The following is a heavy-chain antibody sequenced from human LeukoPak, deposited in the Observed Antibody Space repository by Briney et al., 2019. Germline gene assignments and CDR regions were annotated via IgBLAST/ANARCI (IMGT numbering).Heavy chain of an antibody. D-gene: IGHD5-12*01. CDR3: ARARRDSGYDLYDY. J-gene: IGHJ4*02. V-gene: IGHV3-48*03. CDR1: GFTFSNYE. Sequence: GGSLRLSCAGSGFTFSNYEMNWVPQAPGKGLEWVSYISSSGSTIHYADSVKGRFTISRDNAKNSLYLQMNSLRAGDTAVYYCARARRDSGYDLYDYWGQGTLVTVSS. CDR2: ISSSGSTI.